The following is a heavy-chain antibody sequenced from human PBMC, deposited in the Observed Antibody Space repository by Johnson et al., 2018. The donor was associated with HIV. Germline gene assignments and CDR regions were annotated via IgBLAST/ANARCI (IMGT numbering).Heavy chain of an antibody. CDR3: ARAEQLAGGAFDI. CDR2: ISDDGSNK. J-gene: IGHJ3*02. V-gene: IGHV3-30-3*01. CDR1: GFTFSSYA. Sequence: QVQLVESGGGVVQPGRSLRLSCAASGFTFSSYAMHWVRQAPGQGLEWVAVISDDGSNKYYGDSVKGRFTISRDNSKNTLYLQMNSLRAEDTAVYYCARAEQLAGGAFDIWGQGTMVTVSS. D-gene: IGHD6-6*01.